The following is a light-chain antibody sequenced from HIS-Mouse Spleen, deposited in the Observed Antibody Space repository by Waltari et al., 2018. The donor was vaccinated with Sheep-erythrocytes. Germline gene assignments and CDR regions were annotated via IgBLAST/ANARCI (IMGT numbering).Light chain of an antibody. CDR1: SSDVGSYNL. CDR2: EVS. V-gene: IGLV2-23*02. CDR3: CSYAGSSTPWV. Sequence: QSALTQPASVSGSPGQSITISCTGTSSDVGSYNLIPWYQQHPGKAPNPMIDEVSRRPSWVSNRFSGSKSGNTASLTISGLQAEDEADYYCCSYAGSSTPWVFGGGTKLTVL. J-gene: IGLJ3*02.